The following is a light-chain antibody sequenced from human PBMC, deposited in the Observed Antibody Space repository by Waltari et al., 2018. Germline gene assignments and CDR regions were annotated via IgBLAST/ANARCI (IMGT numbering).Light chain of an antibody. CDR1: QSVTSW. CDR3: QQRDNWPPVYT. Sequence: ETVLTQSPATLSLSPGERATLSCRASQSVTSWLAWYQQKPGQAPRLLIYDASNRASGIPARFIGSGSGTDFTLTIISLEPEDFAVYYCQQRDNWPPVYTFGQGTKLEIK. CDR2: DAS. V-gene: IGKV3-11*01. J-gene: IGKJ2*01.